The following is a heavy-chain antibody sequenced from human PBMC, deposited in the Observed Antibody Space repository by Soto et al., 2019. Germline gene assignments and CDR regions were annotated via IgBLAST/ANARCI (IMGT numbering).Heavy chain of an antibody. Sequence: SVKVSCKASGGTFSSYAISWVRQAPGQGREWMGGIIPIFGTANYAQKFQGRVTMTADESTSTAYMELRSLRSEDTAVYYCARHYGAYGTPFDYWGQGTLVTVSS. D-gene: IGHD4-17*01. CDR3: ARHYGAYGTPFDY. V-gene: IGHV1-69*13. CDR2: IIPIFGTA. CDR1: GGTFSSYA. J-gene: IGHJ4*02.